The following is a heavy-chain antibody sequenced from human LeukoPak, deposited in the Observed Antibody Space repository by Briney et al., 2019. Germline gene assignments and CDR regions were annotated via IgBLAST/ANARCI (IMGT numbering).Heavy chain of an antibody. CDR1: GFTFSRYG. Sequence: PGGSLRLSCAASGFTFSRYGMHWVRQAPGKGLEWVATIWYDENKEYNADSVRGRFTISRDNSKNTLNLQMNSLRAEDTAVYYCARAGGNYREYFDYWGQGTLVTVSS. D-gene: IGHD1-7*01. CDR3: ARAGGNYREYFDY. CDR2: IWYDENKE. V-gene: IGHV3-33*01. J-gene: IGHJ4*02.